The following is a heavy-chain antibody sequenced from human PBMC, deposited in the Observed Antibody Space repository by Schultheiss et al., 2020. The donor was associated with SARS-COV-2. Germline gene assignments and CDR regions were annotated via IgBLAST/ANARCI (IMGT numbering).Heavy chain of an antibody. J-gene: IGHJ4*02. V-gene: IGHV4-34*01. CDR1: GGSFSGYY. CDR3: ARVEDYYGSGSYYRGPYYFDY. D-gene: IGHD3-10*01. Sequence: SETLSLTCAVYGGSFSGYYWSWIRQPPGKGLEWIGEINHSGSTNYNPSLKSRVTISVDTSKNQFSLKLSSVTAADTAVYYCARVEDYYGSGSYYRGPYYFDYWGQGTLVTVSS. CDR2: INHSGST.